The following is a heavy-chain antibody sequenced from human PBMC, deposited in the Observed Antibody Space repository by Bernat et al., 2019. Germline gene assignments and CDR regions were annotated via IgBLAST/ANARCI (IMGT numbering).Heavy chain of an antibody. V-gene: IGHV3-30-3*01. Sequence: QVQLVESGGGVVQPGRSLRLSFAASGFTFSSYPIHWVRQAPGRGLEWVAVISYDGSNKYYADSVKGRFTISRDNSKNTLYLQMNSLRAEDTAVYYCARDPDPYGDSLVDYWGQGTLVTVSS. D-gene: IGHD4-17*01. J-gene: IGHJ4*02. CDR2: ISYDGSNK. CDR3: ARDPDPYGDSLVDY. CDR1: GFTFSSYP.